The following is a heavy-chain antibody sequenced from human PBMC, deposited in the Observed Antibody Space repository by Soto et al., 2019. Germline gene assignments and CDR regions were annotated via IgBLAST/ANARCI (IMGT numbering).Heavy chain of an antibody. D-gene: IGHD6-13*01. Sequence: GGSLRLSCAASVFTFDDYAMHWVRQVPGKGLEWVSGINWNSGSIGYADSVKGRFAISRDNAKNSLHLQMNSLRAEDTAFYYCVKDESINWYSGHFRHWGQGTLVTVSS. V-gene: IGHV3-9*01. J-gene: IGHJ1*01. CDR1: VFTFDDYA. CDR3: VKDESINWYSGHFRH. CDR2: INWNSGSI.